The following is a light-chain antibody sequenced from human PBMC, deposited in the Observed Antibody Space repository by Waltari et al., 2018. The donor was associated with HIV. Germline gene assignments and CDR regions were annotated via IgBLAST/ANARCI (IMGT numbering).Light chain of an antibody. CDR1: QSVLYSSNNKNY. J-gene: IGKJ2*01. Sequence: DIVMTQSPDSLVVSLGERATINCKSSQSVLYSSNNKNYLDWYQQKPGQPPKLLIYWASTREAGVPDRFSGSGSGTDSTRTISSLQAEDVAVYYCQQYYSTPRTFGQGTKLEIK. V-gene: IGKV4-1*01. CDR3: QQYYSTPRT. CDR2: WAS.